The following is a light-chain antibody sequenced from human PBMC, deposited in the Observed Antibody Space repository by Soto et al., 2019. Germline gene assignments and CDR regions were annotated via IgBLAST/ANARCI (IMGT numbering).Light chain of an antibody. CDR3: HQYGTSTRT. Sequence: EIVLTQSPGTLSLSPGERATLSCRASQSVSSSYFAWYQQKPGQAPRLLIYAASSRATGIPDRFSGSGSGTDSTLTISRLEPEDFAVYYCHQYGTSTRTFGQGTKVDIK. V-gene: IGKV3-20*01. CDR2: AAS. CDR1: QSVSSSY. J-gene: IGKJ1*01.